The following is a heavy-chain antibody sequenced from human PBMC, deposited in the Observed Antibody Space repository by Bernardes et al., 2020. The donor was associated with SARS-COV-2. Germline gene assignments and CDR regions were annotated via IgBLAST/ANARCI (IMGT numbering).Heavy chain of an antibody. CDR2: INAGNGNT. Sequence: ASPKVFCKASGYTFTSYAMHWVRQAPGQRLEWMGWINAGNGNTKYSQKFQGRVTITRDTSASTAYMELSSLRSEDTAVYYCARDSDDSSGPAFDIWGQGTMVTGSS. J-gene: IGHJ3*02. D-gene: IGHD3-22*01. CDR3: ARDSDDSSGPAFDI. V-gene: IGHV1-3*01. CDR1: GYTFTSYA.